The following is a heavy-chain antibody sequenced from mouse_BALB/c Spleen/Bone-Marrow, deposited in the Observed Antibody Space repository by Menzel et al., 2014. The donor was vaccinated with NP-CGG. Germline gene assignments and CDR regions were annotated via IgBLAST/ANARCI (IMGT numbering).Heavy chain of an antibody. CDR1: GYTFSDYE. J-gene: IGHJ2*01. Sequence: QVQLQQSGAELVRPGASVKLSCKALGYTFSDYEIHWVKQTPVHGLVWLGVIHPGSGGTAYDQKFKGKATLTADKSSTTASMDLSSLTSEDSAVYYCTRDWGLHWGQGTTLTVSS. D-gene: IGHD3-1*01. CDR3: TRDWGLH. V-gene: IGHV1-15*01. CDR2: IHPGSGGT.